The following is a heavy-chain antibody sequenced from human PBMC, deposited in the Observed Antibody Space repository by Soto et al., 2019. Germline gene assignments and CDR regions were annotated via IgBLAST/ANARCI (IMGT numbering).Heavy chain of an antibody. Sequence: QVQLQESGPGLVKPSQTLSLTCTVSGGSISSGGYYWSWIRQHPGKGLEWIGYIYYSGSTYYNPSLKSRVTISVDTSKNQFSLKLSSVTAADTAVYYCARDGTDYGDYMRWFDPWGQGTLVTVSS. CDR3: ARDGTDYGDYMRWFDP. CDR1: GGSISSGGYY. CDR2: IYYSGST. V-gene: IGHV4-31*03. D-gene: IGHD4-17*01. J-gene: IGHJ5*02.